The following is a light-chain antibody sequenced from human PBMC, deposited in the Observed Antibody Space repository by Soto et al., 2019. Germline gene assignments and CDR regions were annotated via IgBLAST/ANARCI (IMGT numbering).Light chain of an antibody. J-gene: IGLJ2*01. CDR1: SSDIGGYNY. CDR3: HSYAGTYTKI. V-gene: IGLV2-11*01. CDR2: DVT. Sequence: QSALTQPRSVSGSPGQSVTISCTGTSSDIGGYNYVSWYQHHPGKAPKLLIDDVTKRPSGVPDRFSGSKSGNTASLTISGLQAEDEADYYCHSYAGTYTKIFGGGTKLTVL.